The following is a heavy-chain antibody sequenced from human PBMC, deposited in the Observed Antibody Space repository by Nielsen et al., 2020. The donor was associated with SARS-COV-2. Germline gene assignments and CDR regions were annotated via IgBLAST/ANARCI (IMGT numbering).Heavy chain of an antibody. D-gene: IGHD4-11*01. CDR2: ISGGSATI. J-gene: IGHJ4*02. CDR1: GFSFNTYS. V-gene: IGHV3-48*01. Sequence: GESLKISCVASGFSFNTYSMNWVRQAPGKGLEWVSYISGGSATIYYADSVKGRFTISRDNVKNSLYLQLSSLSAEDTAVYYCARDAAYSRFDYWGQGTLVTVSS. CDR3: ARDAAYSRFDY.